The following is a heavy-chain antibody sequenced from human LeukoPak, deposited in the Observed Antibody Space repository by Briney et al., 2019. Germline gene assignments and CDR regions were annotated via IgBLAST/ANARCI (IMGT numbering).Heavy chain of an antibody. Sequence: ASVKVSCKASGYTFTDYYMHWVRQAPGQGLEWMGWINPNSGGTNYAQKFQGRVTMTRDTSINTDYMELSRLRSDDTAVYYCTKEDSGSSIDYWGQGTLVTVSS. CDR1: GYTFTDYY. CDR3: TKEDSGSSIDY. V-gene: IGHV1-2*02. D-gene: IGHD1-26*01. CDR2: INPNSGGT. J-gene: IGHJ4*02.